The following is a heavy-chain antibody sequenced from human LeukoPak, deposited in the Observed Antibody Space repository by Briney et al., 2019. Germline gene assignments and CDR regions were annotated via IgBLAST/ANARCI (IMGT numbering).Heavy chain of an antibody. J-gene: IGHJ4*02. CDR3: ATLGYHLDS. CDR2: IAGSDTTT. D-gene: IGHD3-22*01. Sequence: GGSLRLSCLASGFAFSAYEMNWVRQAPGKGLEWVSYIAGSDTTTYYADSVKGRFTISRDNAKNSLYLQMNSLRAEDTALYYCATLGYHLDSWGQGTLVTVSS. V-gene: IGHV3-48*03. CDR1: GFAFSAYE.